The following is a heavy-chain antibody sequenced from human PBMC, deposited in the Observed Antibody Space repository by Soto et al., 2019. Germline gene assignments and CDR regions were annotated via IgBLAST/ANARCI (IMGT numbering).Heavy chain of an antibody. Sequence: PGGSLKLSCAASGFTFDDYAMHWVRQAPGKGLEWVSGISWNSGSIDYADSVKGRFTISRDNAKTSLYLQMNSLRAEDTALYYCAKGRLVGYCNSASCHAFDYWGQGTLVTVSS. CDR3: AKGRLVGYCNSASCHAFDY. J-gene: IGHJ4*02. CDR2: ISWNSGSI. V-gene: IGHV3-9*01. CDR1: GFTFDDYA. D-gene: IGHD2-2*01.